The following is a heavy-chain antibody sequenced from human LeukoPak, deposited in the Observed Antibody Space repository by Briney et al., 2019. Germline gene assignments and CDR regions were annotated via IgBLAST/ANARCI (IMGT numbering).Heavy chain of an antibody. CDR2: ISADGRSA. V-gene: IGHV3-74*01. CDR1: GFTFSSYW. J-gene: IGHJ4*02. CDR3: ARVGVCPRCHFES. Sequence: GGSLTLSCAASGFTFSSYWMHWVRQTPGKGRVWVSCISADGRSAFSADSVSGRFTISRDNDTNTLYLQMNSLRADDTAVYYCARVGVCPRCHFESWGQGNLVTVSS. D-gene: IGHD5/OR15-5a*01.